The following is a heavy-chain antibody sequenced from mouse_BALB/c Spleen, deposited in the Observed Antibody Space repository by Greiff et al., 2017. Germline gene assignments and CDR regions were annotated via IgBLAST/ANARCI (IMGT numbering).Heavy chain of an antibody. CDR3: ARDTPNYGFAY. CDR1: GFTFSSYG. Sequence: EVKLVESGGGLVQPGGSLKLSCAASGFTFSSYGMSWVRQTPDKRLELVATINSNGGSTYYPDSVKGRFTISRDNAKNTLYLQMSSLKSEDTAMYYCARDTPNYGFAYWGQGTLVTVSA. D-gene: IGHD2-1*01. V-gene: IGHV5-6-3*01. J-gene: IGHJ3*01. CDR2: INSNGGST.